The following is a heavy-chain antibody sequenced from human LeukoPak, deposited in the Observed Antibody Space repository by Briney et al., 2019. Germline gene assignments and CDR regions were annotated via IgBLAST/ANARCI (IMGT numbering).Heavy chain of an antibody. Sequence: SLLISRKSSGCRFTGSCFRRGRQMPGEGLEVLRGFIFNDSHTNYSPSFKGHVTISADKSMSTVYLQWSSVRASDTAVYYCARLRANGQMADYWGQGPLVTVSS. J-gene: IGHJ4*02. V-gene: IGHV5-10-1*01. CDR3: ARLRANGQMADY. CDR2: FIFNDSHT. D-gene: IGHD3-10*01. CDR1: GCRFTGSC.